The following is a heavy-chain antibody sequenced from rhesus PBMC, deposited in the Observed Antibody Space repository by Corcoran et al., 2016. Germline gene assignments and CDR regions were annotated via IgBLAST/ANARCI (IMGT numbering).Heavy chain of an antibody. V-gene: IGHV4S6*01. J-gene: IGHJ4*01. CDR3: ANFCGSDRC. D-gene: IGHD4-29*01. CDR1: GDSSSNYY. Sequence: QVQLQESGPGLVKPSEALTPTCAVSGDSSSNYYWSWIRQPTGKGRQWFGRIYGRAGSTAYDPSLKSRVNISLDTSKNHFSLRLSSVTAADTAVYYCANFCGSDRCWGQGVLVTVSS. CDR2: IYGRAGST.